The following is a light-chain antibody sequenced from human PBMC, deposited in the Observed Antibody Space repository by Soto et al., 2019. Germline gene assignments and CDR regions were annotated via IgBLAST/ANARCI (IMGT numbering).Light chain of an antibody. CDR1: QRVSSY. V-gene: IGKV3-11*01. Sequence: EIVLTQYPATLSWSPGERATLSCRASQRVSSYLAWYQQKPGQAPRLIIYDASNMATGIPARFSGSGSGTLLTHTMSSQEPEDCSVYTCQQRSNCLTFDQGTRLEIK. J-gene: IGKJ5*01. CDR2: DAS. CDR3: QQRSNCLT.